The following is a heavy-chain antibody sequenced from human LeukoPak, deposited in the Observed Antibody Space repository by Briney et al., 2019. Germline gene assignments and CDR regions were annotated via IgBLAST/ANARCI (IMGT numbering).Heavy chain of an antibody. D-gene: IGHD2-2*01. Sequence: TSETLSLTCTVSGVSISSYYWSWIRQPPGKGLEWIGYIYYSGSTNYNPSLKSRVTISVDTSKNQFSLKLSSVTAADTAVYYCARHCSSTSCRGPYFDYWGQGTLVTVSS. V-gene: IGHV4-59*08. J-gene: IGHJ4*02. CDR3: ARHCSSTSCRGPYFDY. CDR1: GVSISSYY. CDR2: IYYSGST.